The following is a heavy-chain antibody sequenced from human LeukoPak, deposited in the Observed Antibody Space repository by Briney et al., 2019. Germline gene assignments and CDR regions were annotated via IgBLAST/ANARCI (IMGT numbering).Heavy chain of an antibody. D-gene: IGHD6-6*01. CDR2: IYYIGST. CDR1: GGSISSYY. CDR3: ARQGSSAYYFDY. J-gene: IGHJ4*02. Sequence: SETLSLTCTVSGGSISSYYWNWIRQPPGKGLEWIGYIYYIGSTNYNPSLKSRVTISLDTSKNQFSLKLNSVTAADTAVYYCARQGSSAYYFDYWGQGTLVTVSS. V-gene: IGHV4-59*08.